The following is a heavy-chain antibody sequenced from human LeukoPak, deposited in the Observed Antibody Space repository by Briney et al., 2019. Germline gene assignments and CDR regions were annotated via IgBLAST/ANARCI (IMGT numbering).Heavy chain of an antibody. CDR1: GGSFSGYY. Sequence: SETLSLTCAVYGGSFSGYYWSWIRQPPGKGLEWVGEINHSGSTNYNPSLKSRVTISVDTSKTQFSLKLSSVTAADTAVYYCARSRVRRYCSSTSCPRYYFDYWGQGTLVTVSS. D-gene: IGHD2-2*01. CDR3: ARSRVRRYCSSTSCPRYYFDY. V-gene: IGHV4-34*01. CDR2: INHSGST. J-gene: IGHJ4*02.